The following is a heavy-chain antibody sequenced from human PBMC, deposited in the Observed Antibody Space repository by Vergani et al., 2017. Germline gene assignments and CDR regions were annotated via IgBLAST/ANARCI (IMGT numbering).Heavy chain of an antibody. V-gene: IGHV3-30*02. Sequence: QVQLVESGGGVVQRGGSLRLPCATSGFPLSNYDLQWIRQGPGQGLEFVAFIQFDGSNQYYADSVKGRFTLTRDFSKNKLYLQMNSLRTDDTATYYCAKHFRGWGIDYWGQGTQVIVSS. J-gene: IGHJ4*02. CDR2: IQFDGSNQ. CDR3: AKHFRGWGIDY. D-gene: IGHD3-16*01. CDR1: GFPLSNYD.